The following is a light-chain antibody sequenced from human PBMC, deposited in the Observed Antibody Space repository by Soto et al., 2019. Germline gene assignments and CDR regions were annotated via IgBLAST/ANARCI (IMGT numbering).Light chain of an antibody. CDR1: ESVSSY. CDR2: ETS. CDR3: QQRWHWPSNT. Sequence: IERRHSPAALALSPGERATLSHRASESVSSYLAWYQQKPGLPPRLLIYETSNRVIGIPARFSGSGSGTDYTLTISSLEHEDFGVYYCQQRWHWPSNTFGQGTKVDIK. V-gene: IGKV3-11*01. J-gene: IGKJ1*01.